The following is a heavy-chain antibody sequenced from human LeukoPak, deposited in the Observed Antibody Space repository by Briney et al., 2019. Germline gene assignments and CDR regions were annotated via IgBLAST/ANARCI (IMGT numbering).Heavy chain of an antibody. D-gene: IGHD7-27*01. CDR2: IIPIFGTA. V-gene: IGHV1-69*13. Sequence: EASVKVSCKASGGTFSSYAISWVRQAPGQGLEWMGGIIPIFGTANYAQKFQGRVTITADESTSTAYMELSSLRSEDTAVYYCARDLTGIRTYWYFDLWGRGTLVTVSS. CDR1: GGTFSSYA. J-gene: IGHJ2*01. CDR3: ARDLTGIRTYWYFDL.